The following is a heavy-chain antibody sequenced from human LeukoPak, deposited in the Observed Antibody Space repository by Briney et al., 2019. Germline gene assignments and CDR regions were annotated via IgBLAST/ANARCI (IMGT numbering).Heavy chain of an antibody. J-gene: IGHJ6*03. D-gene: IGHD3-16*01. V-gene: IGHV3-7*01. CDR3: VRMIHYHYYYMDV. Sequence: GGSLRLSCAASGFTFSSYWMSWVRQAPGKGLEWVANIKQDGSEKYYVDSVKGRFTISRDNAKNSLYLQMNSLRAEDTAVYYCVRMIHYHYYYMDVWGKPTTVTVSS. CDR2: IKQDGSEK. CDR1: GFTFSSYW.